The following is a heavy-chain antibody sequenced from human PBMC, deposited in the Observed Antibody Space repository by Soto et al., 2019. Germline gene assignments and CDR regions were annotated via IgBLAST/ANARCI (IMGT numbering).Heavy chain of an antibody. CDR1: GFTFSSYS. CDR2: ISSSGNSI. Sequence: EVQLVESGGGLVKPGGSLRLSCAASGFTFSSYSMTWVRQAPGKGLECVSSISSSGNSIYYADSVKGRFTISRDNAKNSLYLQMNSLGAEDTAVYYCARALRSLIAVPGYWGQGTLVTVSS. J-gene: IGHJ4*02. CDR3: ARALRSLIAVPGY. D-gene: IGHD6-19*01. V-gene: IGHV3-21*01.